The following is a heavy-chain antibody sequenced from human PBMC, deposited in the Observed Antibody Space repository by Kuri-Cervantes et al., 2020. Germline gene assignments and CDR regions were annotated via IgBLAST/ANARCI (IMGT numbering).Heavy chain of an antibody. J-gene: IGHJ5*02. Sequence: GSLRLSCAVSGYSISSGYYWGWIRQPPGKGLEWIGSIYHSGSTYYNPSLKSRVTISVDTSKNQFSLKLSSVTAADTAVYYCAVGTALVSWGQGTLVTVSS. V-gene: IGHV4-38-2*01. CDR3: AVGTALVS. CDR1: GYSISSGYY. D-gene: IGHD5-18*01. CDR2: IYHSGST.